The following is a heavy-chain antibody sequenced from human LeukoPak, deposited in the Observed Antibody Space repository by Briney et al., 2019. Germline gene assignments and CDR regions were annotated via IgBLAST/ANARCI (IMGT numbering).Heavy chain of an antibody. J-gene: IGHJ4*02. V-gene: IGHV3-7*01. CDR3: ARDHTVDGLVFDY. CDR2: ITQDGSEK. Sequence: GGSLRLSCAASGFTFSDFWMNWVRQAPGKGLEWVASITQDGSEKYYVDSVKGRFSISRDNAKNSLHLQMNSLRAEDTAVYYCARDHTVDGLVFDYWGQGILVTVSS. D-gene: IGHD6-19*01. CDR1: GFTFSDFW.